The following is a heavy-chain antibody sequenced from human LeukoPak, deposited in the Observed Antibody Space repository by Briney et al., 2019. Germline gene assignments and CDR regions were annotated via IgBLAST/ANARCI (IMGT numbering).Heavy chain of an antibody. D-gene: IGHD3-3*01. CDR1: GFTFSSYG. CDR2: IWYDGSNK. V-gene: IGHV3-33*01. J-gene: IGHJ5*02. CDR3: ARAARGSGYSP. Sequence: GGSLRLSCAASGFTFSSYGMHWVRQAPGKGLEWVAVIWYDGSNKYYADSVKGRFTISRDNSKNTLCPQMNSLRAEDTAVYYCARAARGSGYSPWGQGTLVTVSS.